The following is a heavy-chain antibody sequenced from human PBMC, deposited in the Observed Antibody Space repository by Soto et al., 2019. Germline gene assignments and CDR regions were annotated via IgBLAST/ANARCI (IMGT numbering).Heavy chain of an antibody. D-gene: IGHD4-4*01. CDR3: ARDETTVTTHPYYYYYYMDV. J-gene: IGHJ6*03. CDR1: GFTFSSYW. CDR2: IKQDGSEK. Sequence: GGSLRLSCAASGFTFSSYWMSWVRQAPGKGLEWVANIKQDGSEKYYVDSVKGRFTISRDNAKNSLYLQMNSLRAEDTAVYYCARDETTVTTHPYYYYYYMDVWGKGTTVTVSS. V-gene: IGHV3-7*01.